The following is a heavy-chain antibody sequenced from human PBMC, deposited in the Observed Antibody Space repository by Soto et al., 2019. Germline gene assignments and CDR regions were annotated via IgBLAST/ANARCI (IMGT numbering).Heavy chain of an antibody. CDR2: IIPILGIA. CDR3: ASIVATSRDY. CDR1: GGTFSSYT. J-gene: IGHJ4*02. Sequence: QVQLVQSGAEVKKPGSSVKVSCKASGGTFSSYTISWVRKAPGQGLEWMGRIIPILGIANYAQKFQGRVTITADKSLSTAYMELSSLRSEDMAVYYCASIVATSRDYWGEVTLVTVSS. D-gene: IGHD5-12*01. V-gene: IGHV1-69*02.